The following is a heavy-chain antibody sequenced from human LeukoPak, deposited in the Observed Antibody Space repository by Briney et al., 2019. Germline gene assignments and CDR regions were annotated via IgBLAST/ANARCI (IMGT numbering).Heavy chain of an antibody. CDR3: GRDSATLAGCYFDY. Sequence: ASVQVSCKASGFTFTDYFIHWVRQVPGQGLQWMGWINLNSGGTKYAQNFQGRVSMTRDTSSSTAYVEVSGLRSDDTAFYYCGRDSATLAGCYFDYWGQGTLVTVSS. J-gene: IGHJ4*02. CDR1: GFTFTDYF. D-gene: IGHD3-9*01. V-gene: IGHV1-2*02. CDR2: INLNSGGT.